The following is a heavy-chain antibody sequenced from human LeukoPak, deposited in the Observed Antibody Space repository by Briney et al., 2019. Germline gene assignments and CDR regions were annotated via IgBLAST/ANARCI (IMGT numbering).Heavy chain of an antibody. Sequence: GGSLILSCAASGVTFNTFWMNCVRQATGKGLERVASINQGGTEKYYVDSVKGRFTISRDNAKNSLYLQMYSLKAEDTAVYYCARDGPPAGLYFDNWGQGTLVTVSS. CDR1: GVTFNTFW. D-gene: IGHD2-2*01. J-gene: IGHJ4*02. CDR3: ARDGPPAGLYFDN. V-gene: IGHV3-7*01. CDR2: INQGGTEK.